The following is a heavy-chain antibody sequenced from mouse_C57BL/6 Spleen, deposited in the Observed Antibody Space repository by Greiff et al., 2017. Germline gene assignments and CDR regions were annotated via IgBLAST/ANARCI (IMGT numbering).Heavy chain of an antibody. Sequence: QVQLQQSGPGLVQPSQSLSITCTVSGFSLTSYGVHWVRQSPGKGLEWLGVIWSGGSTDYNAAFISRLSISKDNSKSQVFLKRNMLPADDTAIYYAASPYGYDGRYFDVWGTGTTVTVSS. D-gene: IGHD2-2*01. J-gene: IGHJ1*03. V-gene: IGHV2-2*01. CDR3: ASPYGYDGRYFDV. CDR2: IWSGGST. CDR1: GFSLTSYG.